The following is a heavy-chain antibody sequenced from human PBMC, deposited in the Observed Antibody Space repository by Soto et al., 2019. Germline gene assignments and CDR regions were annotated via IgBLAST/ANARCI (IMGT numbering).Heavy chain of an antibody. V-gene: IGHV1-69*01. D-gene: IGHD3-10*01. CDR3: GANYYGSGSYYYYYGMDV. CDR1: GGTFSSYA. Sequence: KVSCKASGGTFSSYAISWVRQAPGQGLEWMGGIIPIFGTANYAQKFQGRVTITADESTSTAYMELSSLRSEDTAVYYCGANYYGSGSYYYYYGMDVWGQGTTVTVSS. CDR2: IIPIFGTA. J-gene: IGHJ6*02.